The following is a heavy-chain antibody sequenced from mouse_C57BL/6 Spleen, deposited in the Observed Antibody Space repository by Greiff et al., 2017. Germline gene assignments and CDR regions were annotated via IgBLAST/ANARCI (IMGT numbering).Heavy chain of an antibody. J-gene: IGHJ2*01. CDR2: IDPSDSYT. Sequence: QVQLQQPGAELVMPGASVKLSCKASGYTFTSYWMHWVKQRPGQGLEWIGEIDPSDSYTNYNQKFKGKSTLTVDKSSSTAYMQLISLTSEDSAVYYCASSGVLSYWGQGTTLTVSS. D-gene: IGHD3-2*02. CDR1: GYTFTSYW. V-gene: IGHV1-69*01. CDR3: ASSGVLSY.